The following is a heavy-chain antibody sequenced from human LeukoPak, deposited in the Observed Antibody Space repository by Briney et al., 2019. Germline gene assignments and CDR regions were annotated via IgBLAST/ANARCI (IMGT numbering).Heavy chain of an antibody. J-gene: IGHJ6*03. CDR2: ISGSGGST. V-gene: IGHV3-23*01. CDR3: AKEGCSGGSCYYYYYYMDV. Sequence: GGSLRLSCAASGFTFSSYAMSWVRQAPGKGLEWVSAISGSGGSTYYADSVKGRFTISRDNSKNTPYLQMNSLRAEDTAVYYCAKEGCSGGSCYYYYYYMDVWGKGTTVTVSS. D-gene: IGHD2-15*01. CDR1: GFTFSSYA.